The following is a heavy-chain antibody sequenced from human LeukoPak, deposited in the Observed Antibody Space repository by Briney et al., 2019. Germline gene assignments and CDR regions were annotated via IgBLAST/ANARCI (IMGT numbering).Heavy chain of an antibody. CDR2: IYYSAST. CDR3: ARQIGDEVRVPFDY. J-gene: IGHJ4*02. D-gene: IGHD3-10*01. CDR1: GGSISSYY. Sequence: SETLSLTCTVSGGSISSYYWSCIRQPPGKGLEWIGYIYYSASTNYNPSLKSRVTISVDTSKNQFSLKLSSVTAADTAVYYCARQIGDEVRVPFDYWGQGTLVTVSS. V-gene: IGHV4-59*08.